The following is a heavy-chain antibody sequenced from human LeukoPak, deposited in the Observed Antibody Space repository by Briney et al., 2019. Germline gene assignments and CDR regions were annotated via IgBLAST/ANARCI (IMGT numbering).Heavy chain of an antibody. D-gene: IGHD6-19*01. Sequence: GGSLRLSCAASGVTFSSYEMNWVRQAPGKGLEWVSYISGGGNTVHYADSVKGRFTISRGNTKNSLYLQMNSLRAEDTAVYYCARVPGSSGWNYYFDYWGQGTLVTVSS. J-gene: IGHJ4*02. CDR1: GVTFSSYE. CDR2: ISGGGNTV. CDR3: ARVPGSSGWNYYFDY. V-gene: IGHV3-48*03.